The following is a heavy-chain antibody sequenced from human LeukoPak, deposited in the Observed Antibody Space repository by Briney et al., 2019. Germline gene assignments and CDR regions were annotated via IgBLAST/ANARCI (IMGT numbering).Heavy chain of an antibody. Sequence: ASVKVSCKASGYTFTGYYMHWVRQAPGQGLEWMGWINPNSGGTNYAQKFQGRVTMTRDTSISTAYMELSSLRSEDTAVCYCAREYSSSWYGRGFDPWGQGTLVTVSS. D-gene: IGHD6-13*01. CDR3: AREYSSSWYGRGFDP. J-gene: IGHJ5*02. CDR2: INPNSGGT. V-gene: IGHV1-2*02. CDR1: GYTFTGYY.